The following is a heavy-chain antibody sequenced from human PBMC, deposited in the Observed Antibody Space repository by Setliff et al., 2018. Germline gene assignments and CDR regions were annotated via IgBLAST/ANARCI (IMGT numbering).Heavy chain of an antibody. V-gene: IGHV3-7*03. J-gene: IGHJ4*02. CDR2: IERDGSST. Sequence: GGSLRLSCAASGFRFNTYWMTWVRQAPGKGLEWVANIERDGSSTSYVDSVKGRFTISRDNAKNSVYLEMNGLRAEDTAVYYCARLVMRGTIDFFDNWGQGTLVTVSS. CDR1: GFRFNTYW. CDR3: ARLVMRGTIDFFDN. D-gene: IGHD1-7*01.